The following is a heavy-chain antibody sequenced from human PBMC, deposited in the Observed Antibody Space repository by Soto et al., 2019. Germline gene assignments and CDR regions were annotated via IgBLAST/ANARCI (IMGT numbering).Heavy chain of an antibody. Sequence: GAALKISVKGCGYSFSSYWLGRVRQIPGKGVEMMGINDPGDSDTRYSGSFQGQVTISADKSISTDNLQWSSLKASATAMYYCARHSTPNYYDSSGSIYAFDIWGQGTLVTVSS. CDR2: NDPGDSDT. J-gene: IGHJ3*02. CDR3: ARHSTPNYYDSSGSIYAFDI. D-gene: IGHD3-22*01. V-gene: IGHV5-51*01. CDR1: GYSFSSYW.